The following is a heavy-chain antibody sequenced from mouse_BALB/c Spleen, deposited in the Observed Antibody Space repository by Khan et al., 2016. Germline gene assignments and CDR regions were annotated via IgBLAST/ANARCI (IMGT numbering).Heavy chain of an antibody. CDR3: ARGTPFAN. CDR1: GFAFSSYW. D-gene: IGHD2-14*01. Sequence: QVQLQQSGAELVRPGSSVKISCKASGFAFSSYWMNWVKQRPGQGLEWIGQIYPGDGDTNYNGKFKGTATLTADQSSTPAYMQRSSLTSEDSAVYFCARGTPFANWGQGTLVTVSA. J-gene: IGHJ3*01. V-gene: IGHV1-80*01. CDR2: IYPGDGDT.